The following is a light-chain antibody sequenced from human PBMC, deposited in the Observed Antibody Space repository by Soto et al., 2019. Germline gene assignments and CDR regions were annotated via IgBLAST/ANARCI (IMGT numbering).Light chain of an antibody. CDR2: GVT. Sequence: QSVLTQPASVSGSPGQSVTISCTGTSSDVGTYEYVSWYQQHPGKAPKLMIYGVTNRPSGVSNRFSGSKSGYTASLTISGLQAEDEADYYCISYTSSSTSYVFGTGTKVTVL. V-gene: IGLV2-14*01. J-gene: IGLJ1*01. CDR3: ISYTSSSTSYV. CDR1: SSDVGTYEY.